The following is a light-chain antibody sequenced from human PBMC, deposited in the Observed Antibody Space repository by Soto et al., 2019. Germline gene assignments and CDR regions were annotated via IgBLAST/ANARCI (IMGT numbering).Light chain of an antibody. CDR1: RSNIGAGYD. CDR2: GNT. V-gene: IGLV1-40*01. J-gene: IGLJ3*02. Sequence: QSVLTQPPSVSGAPGQRVTISCTGSRSNIGAGYDVRWYQQLPGTAPKLLIYGNTIRPSGVPDRFSGSKSGTSASLAVTGLQAEDEADYYCQSYDSSLTSWVFGGGTKVTVL. CDR3: QSYDSSLTSWV.